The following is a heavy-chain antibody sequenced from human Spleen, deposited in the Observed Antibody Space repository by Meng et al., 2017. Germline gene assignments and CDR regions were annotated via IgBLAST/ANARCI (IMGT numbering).Heavy chain of an antibody. CDR1: GDFITNHNW. CDR3: LRGSGGSV. CDR2: IPHRGSS. D-gene: IGHD3-10*01. V-gene: IGHV4-4*02. J-gene: IGHJ1*01. Sequence: QVQLRSSGAALVTSSETLSLTCAVPGDFITNHNWCAWVRQPPGKGLEWIGEIPHRGSSAYNPSLKSRVSMSIDKSKNQFSLKLTSVTAADTAVYYCLRGSGGSVWGQGTLVTVSS.